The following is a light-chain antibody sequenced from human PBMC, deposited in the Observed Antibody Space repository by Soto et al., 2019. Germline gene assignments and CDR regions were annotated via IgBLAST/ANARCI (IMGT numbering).Light chain of an antibody. J-gene: IGKJ1*01. CDR2: GAS. V-gene: IGKV3-15*01. CDR1: QSVSSN. CDR3: RQYNSSPQT. Sequence: EIVMTQSPATLSVSPGERATLSCRASQSVSSNLAWYQQKPGQAPRLLIYGASTRATGIPARFSGSGSGTGFTLTISSLQSEDFAGYYCRQYNSSPQTFGQGTKVEIK.